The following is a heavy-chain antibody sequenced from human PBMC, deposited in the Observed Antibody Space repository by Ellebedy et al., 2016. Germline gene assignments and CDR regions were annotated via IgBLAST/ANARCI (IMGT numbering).Heavy chain of an antibody. CDR3: AAGVASDY. V-gene: IGHV3-48*02. D-gene: IGHD3-3*01. CDR1: GFPFTTYT. Sequence: GGSLRLSCVASGFPFTTYTMNWVRQTPQKGLEWISYISKTNTVFYADSVKGRFTISRDNAKNSLFLQMNSLRESDTAVYYCAAGVASDYWGQGTQVAVSS. J-gene: IGHJ4*02. CDR2: ISKTNTV.